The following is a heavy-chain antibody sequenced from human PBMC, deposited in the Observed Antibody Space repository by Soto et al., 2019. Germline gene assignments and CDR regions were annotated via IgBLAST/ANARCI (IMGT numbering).Heavy chain of an antibody. CDR3: ARYRRQEVAGYTLDN. CDR1: GGSISSNY. CDR2: VYNRGST. Sequence: SETLSLTCTVSGGSISSNYWTWIRQPPGKGLEWIGYVYNRGSTNYNPSLKSRVTISEDTSKSQFSLKVNSVTAADRAVYYCARYRRQEVAGYTLDNWGQGILVTVSA. V-gene: IGHV4-59*01. J-gene: IGHJ4*02. D-gene: IGHD2-15*01.